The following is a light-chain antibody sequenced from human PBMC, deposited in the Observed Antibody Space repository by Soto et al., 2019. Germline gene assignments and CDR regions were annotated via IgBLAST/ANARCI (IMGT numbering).Light chain of an antibody. J-gene: IGLJ2*01. V-gene: IGLV1-47*01. Sequence: QSVLTQPPSASGTPGQRVTISCSGSTSNIGRNYVYWYQQLPGTAPKLLIYRNDLRPSGVPDRFSGSKSGTSASLAISGLRSEDEADYYCAAWDDSLSGVVFGGGTKLTVL. CDR2: RND. CDR3: AAWDDSLSGVV. CDR1: TSNIGRNY.